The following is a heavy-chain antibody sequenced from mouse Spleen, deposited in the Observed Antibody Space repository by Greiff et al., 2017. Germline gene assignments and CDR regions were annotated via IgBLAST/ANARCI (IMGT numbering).Heavy chain of an antibody. D-gene: IGHD1-1*01. CDR2: ISSGGSYT. V-gene: IGHV5-9-3*01. CDR3: ARHGPVVAHWYFDV. J-gene: IGHJ1*01. CDR1: GFTFSSYA. Sequence: EVKLVESGGGLVKPGGSLKLSCAASGFTFSSYAMSWVRQTPEKRLEWVATISSGGSYTYYPDSVKGRFTISRDNAKNTLYLQMSSLRSEDTAMYYCARHGPVVAHWYFDVWGAGTTVTVSS.